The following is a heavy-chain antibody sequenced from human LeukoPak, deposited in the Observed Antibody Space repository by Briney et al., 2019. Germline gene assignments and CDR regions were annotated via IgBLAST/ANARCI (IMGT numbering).Heavy chain of an antibody. Sequence: PGGSLRLSCTASGFTFGDYAMSWLRQAPAKGLEWVGFIRSKAYGGTTEYAASVKGRFTISRDDSKSIAYLQMNSLKTEDTAVYYCTREGTGLWGEWFDPWGQGTLVTVSS. CDR1: GFTFGDYA. V-gene: IGHV3-49*03. J-gene: IGHJ5*02. CDR3: TREGTGLWGEWFDP. CDR2: IRSKAYGGTT. D-gene: IGHD3-10*01.